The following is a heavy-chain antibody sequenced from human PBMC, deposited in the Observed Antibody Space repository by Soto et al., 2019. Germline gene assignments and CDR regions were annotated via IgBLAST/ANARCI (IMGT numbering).Heavy chain of an antibody. D-gene: IGHD4-17*01. Sequence: GLDLEWLALIYWNADKRYSPSLKSRLTITKDTSRNQVVLTLTNMDPVDTATYYCAHRPDYGDYLFDYWGQGTLVTVSS. J-gene: IGHJ4*02. CDR3: AHRPDYGDYLFDY. CDR2: IYWNADK. V-gene: IGHV2-5*01.